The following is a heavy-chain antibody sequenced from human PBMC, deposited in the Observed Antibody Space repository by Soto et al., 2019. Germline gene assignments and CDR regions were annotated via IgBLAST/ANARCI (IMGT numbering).Heavy chain of an antibody. Sequence: QVQLVQSGAEVKKPGASVKVSCKASGYTFTSYGISWVRQAPGQGLEWMGWISAYNGNTNYAQKLQGRVTMTTNTATRTADKDLRSLRSDDTPVYYCARTSPPPDAYVWGSYRLYYYYCMDVWGQGTTVTVSS. CDR1: GYTFTSYG. D-gene: IGHD3-16*02. CDR3: ARTSPPPDAYVWGSYRLYYYYCMDV. CDR2: ISAYNGNT. J-gene: IGHJ6*02. V-gene: IGHV1-18*01.